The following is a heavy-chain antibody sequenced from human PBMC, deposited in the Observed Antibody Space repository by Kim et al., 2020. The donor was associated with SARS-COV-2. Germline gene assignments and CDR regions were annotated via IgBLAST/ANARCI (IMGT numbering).Heavy chain of an antibody. CDR1: GFTFSSYA. D-gene: IGHD6-13*01. CDR2: ISSNGGST. Sequence: GGSLRLSCSASGFTFSSYAMHWVRQAPGKGLEYVSAISSNGGSTYYADSVKGRFTISRDNSKNTLYLQMSSLRAEDTAVYYCVKEEQRNSSSWYHALMYYYYYGMDVWGQGTTVTVSS. J-gene: IGHJ6*02. V-gene: IGHV3-64D*09. CDR3: VKEEQRNSSSWYHALMYYYYYGMDV.